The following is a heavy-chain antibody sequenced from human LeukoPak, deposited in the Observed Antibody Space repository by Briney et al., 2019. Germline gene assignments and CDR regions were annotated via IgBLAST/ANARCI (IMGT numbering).Heavy chain of an antibody. D-gene: IGHD6-13*01. V-gene: IGHV4-34*01. CDR2: INHSGST. Sequence: SETLSLTCAVYGGSFSGYYWSWIRQPPGKGLEWIEEINHSGSTNYNPSLKSRVTISVDTSKNQFSLKLSSVTAADTAVYYCARGGGIAAAGRPYNWFDPWGQGTLVTVSS. J-gene: IGHJ5*02. CDR1: GGSFSGYY. CDR3: ARGGGIAAAGRPYNWFDP.